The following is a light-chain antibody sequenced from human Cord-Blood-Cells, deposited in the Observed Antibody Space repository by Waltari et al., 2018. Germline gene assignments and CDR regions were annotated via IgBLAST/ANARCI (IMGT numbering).Light chain of an antibody. J-gene: IGKJ1*01. CDR1: QSISSY. CDR3: QQSYSTPRT. CDR2: AAS. V-gene: IGKV1-39*01. Sequence: DIQMTQSPSPLSASVGERVTITCRASQSISSYLNWYQQKPGKAPKLLIYAASSLQSGVPSRFSCSGSGTDFTLTISSLQPEDFATYYCQQSYSTPRTFGQGTKVEIK.